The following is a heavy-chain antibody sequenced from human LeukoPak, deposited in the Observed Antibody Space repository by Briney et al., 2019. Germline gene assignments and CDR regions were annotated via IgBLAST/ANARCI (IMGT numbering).Heavy chain of an antibody. D-gene: IGHD5-18*01. CDR1: GYIFTSYY. Sequence: GASVKVSCKASGYIFTSYYIHWVRQAPGQGLEWMGWINPNSGGTNYAQKFQGRVTMTRDTSISTAYMELSRLRSDDTAVYYCARDFRAAMVSDWFDPWGQGTLVTVSS. CDR3: ARDFRAAMVSDWFDP. V-gene: IGHV1-2*02. J-gene: IGHJ5*02. CDR2: INPNSGGT.